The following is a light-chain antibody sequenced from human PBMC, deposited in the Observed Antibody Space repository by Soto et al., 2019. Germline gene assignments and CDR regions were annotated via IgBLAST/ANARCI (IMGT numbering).Light chain of an antibody. V-gene: IGLV2-14*01. CDR1: STDVGRYNY. CDR3: TSYTSDSTYV. Sequence: QSVLTQPASVSGSPGQSITISCTGTSTDVGRYNYVSWYQQHPGKAPKLMVYDVSNRPSWVSSRFSGSKSGITASLTISGLHAEDEADYYCTSYTSDSTYVFGTGTKVTVL. CDR2: DVS. J-gene: IGLJ1*01.